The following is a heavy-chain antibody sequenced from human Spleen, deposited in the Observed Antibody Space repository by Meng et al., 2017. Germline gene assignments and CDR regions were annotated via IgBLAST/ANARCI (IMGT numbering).Heavy chain of an antibody. J-gene: IGHJ3*02. CDR1: GGSFSGYY. D-gene: IGHD3-10*01. CDR3: AREASGADGITFDI. V-gene: IGHV4-34*11. CDR2: IYYSGSS. Sequence: GSLRLSCAVYGGSFSGYYWSWIRQPPGKGLEWIGYIYYSGSSNYNPSLKSRVTISVDTSKNQVSLKLNAVTAADTAVYYCAREASGADGITFDIWGQGTMVTVSS.